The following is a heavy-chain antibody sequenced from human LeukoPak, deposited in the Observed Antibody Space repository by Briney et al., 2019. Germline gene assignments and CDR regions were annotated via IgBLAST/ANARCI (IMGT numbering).Heavy chain of an antibody. CDR1: GGSISSGGYY. J-gene: IGHJ4*02. Sequence: SQTLSLTCTVSGGSISSGGYYWSWIRQHPGKGLEWIGYIYYSGSTYYNPSLKSRVTISVDTSKNQFSLKLSSATAADTAVYYCARDTGIAARGIFDYWGQGTLVTVSS. CDR2: IYYSGST. V-gene: IGHV4-31*03. D-gene: IGHD6-13*01. CDR3: ARDTGIAARGIFDY.